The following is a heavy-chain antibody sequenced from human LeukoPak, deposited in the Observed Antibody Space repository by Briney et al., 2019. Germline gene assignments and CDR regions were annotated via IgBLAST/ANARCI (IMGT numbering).Heavy chain of an antibody. CDR2: INPNTGGT. D-gene: IGHD2-2*01. CDR3: ARFIGVLPAAPWWFDP. J-gene: IGHJ5*02. V-gene: IGHV1-2*02. CDR1: GYTFTDYY. Sequence: ASVKVSCKASGYTFTDYYMHWVRQAPGQGLEWMGWINPNTGGTNYAQKLQGRVTMTTDTSTSTAYMELRSLRSDDTAVYYCARFIGVLPAAPWWFDPWGQGTLVTVSS.